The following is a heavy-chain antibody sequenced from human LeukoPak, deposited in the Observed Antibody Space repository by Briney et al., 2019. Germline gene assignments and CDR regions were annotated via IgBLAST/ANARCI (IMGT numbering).Heavy chain of an antibody. CDR1: GGSFSGYY. Sequence: SETLSLTCAVYGGSFSGYYWSWIRQPPRKGLEWIGEINHSGSTNYNPSLKSRVTISVDTSKNQFSLKLSSVTAADTAVYYCARSFPAFGGTMIVGPLDYWGQGTLVTVSS. J-gene: IGHJ4*02. CDR3: ARSFPAFGGTMIVGPLDY. V-gene: IGHV4-34*01. CDR2: INHSGST. D-gene: IGHD3-22*01.